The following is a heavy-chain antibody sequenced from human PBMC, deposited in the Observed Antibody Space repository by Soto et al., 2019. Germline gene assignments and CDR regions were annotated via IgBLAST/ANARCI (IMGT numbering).Heavy chain of an antibody. J-gene: IGHJ6*02. CDR3: ARVSGSYYYGMDV. V-gene: IGHV4-4*02. CDR1: GGSISSRNW. Sequence: QVQLQESGPGLVKPSGTLSLTCAVSGGSISSRNWWRWVRQPPGKGLEWIGEIYHSGSTNYIQSLKSRGTISVDKSKNQFSVKLSSVTAADTAVYYWARVSGSYYYGMDVWGQGITGTVSS. D-gene: IGHD2-15*01. CDR2: IYHSGST.